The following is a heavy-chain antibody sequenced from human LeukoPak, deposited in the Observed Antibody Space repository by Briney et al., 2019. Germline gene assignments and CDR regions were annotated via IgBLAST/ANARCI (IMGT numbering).Heavy chain of an antibody. D-gene: IGHD3-10*01. CDR2: ISYDGSNK. CDR1: GFTFSSYA. CDR3: ARARLTMVRGEAFDI. J-gene: IGHJ3*02. Sequence: GGSLRLSCAASGFTFSSYAMHWVRQAPGKGLEWVAVISYDGSNKYYADSVKGRFTISRDNSKNTLYLQMNSLRAEDTAVYYCARARLTMVRGEAFDIWGQGTMVTVSS. V-gene: IGHV3-30*04.